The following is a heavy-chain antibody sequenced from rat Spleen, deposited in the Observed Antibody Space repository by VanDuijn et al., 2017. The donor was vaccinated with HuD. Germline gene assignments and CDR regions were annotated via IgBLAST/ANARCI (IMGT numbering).Heavy chain of an antibody. Sequence: EVQLVESDGGLVQPGRSLKLSCAASGFTFSDYNMAWVRQAPGKGLEWVASIINVGDNIHYQDSVKGRFTISRDNAQNTLYLQMNSLRSEDTANYYCTRGGRWYLDFWGPGTMVTVSS. V-gene: IGHV5-25*01. J-gene: IGHJ1*01. D-gene: IGHD1-11*01. CDR1: GFTFSDYN. CDR3: TRGGRWYLDF. CDR2: IINVGDNI.